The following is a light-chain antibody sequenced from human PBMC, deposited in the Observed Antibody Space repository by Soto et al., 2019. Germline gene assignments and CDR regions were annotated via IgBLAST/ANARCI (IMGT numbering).Light chain of an antibody. CDR2: LAS. CDR1: QSFSNW. Sequence: DIQMTQSPSTLSASVGDRVTITCRARQSFSNWLAWYQQKPGKAPKLLIYLASTLVFGVPSSFSGSGSGTEFTLTSSRLQPEDFATYYCQQYNRYPITFGPGTKVDIK. CDR3: QQYNRYPIT. V-gene: IGKV1-5*03. J-gene: IGKJ3*01.